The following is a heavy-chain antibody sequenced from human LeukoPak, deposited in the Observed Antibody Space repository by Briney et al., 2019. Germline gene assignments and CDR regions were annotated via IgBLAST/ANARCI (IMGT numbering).Heavy chain of an antibody. CDR2: INPNSGGT. CDR3: ARVYQSYCSSTSCSPYYYYYYMDV. D-gene: IGHD2-2*01. V-gene: IGHV1-2*02. J-gene: IGHJ6*03. Sequence: ASVKVSCKASGYTFTGYYMHWVRQAPGQGLEWMGWINPNSGGTNYAQKFQGRVTMTRDTSISTAYMELSRLRSDDTAVYYCARVYQSYCSSTSCSPYYYYYYMDVWGKGTTVTISS. CDR1: GYTFTGYY.